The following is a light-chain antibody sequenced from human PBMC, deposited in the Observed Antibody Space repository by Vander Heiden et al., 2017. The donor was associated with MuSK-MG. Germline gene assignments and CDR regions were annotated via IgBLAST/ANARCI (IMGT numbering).Light chain of an antibody. CDR3: QKYDSAPPT. Sequence: DIQMTQSPSSLSASVGDRVTITCRASQGISNYLAWYQQKPGTVPKLLIFAASTLQAGVPSRFSGSGSGTDFTLTISSLQPEDVATYYCQKYDSAPPTFGQGTKVEIK. J-gene: IGKJ1*01. CDR2: AAS. CDR1: QGISNY. V-gene: IGKV1-27*01.